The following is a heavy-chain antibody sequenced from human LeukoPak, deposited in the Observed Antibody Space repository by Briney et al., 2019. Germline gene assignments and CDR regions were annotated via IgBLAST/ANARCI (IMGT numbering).Heavy chain of an antibody. J-gene: IGHJ6*03. D-gene: IGHD6-13*01. Sequence: SETLSLTCTVSGGSISSGSYYWSWIRQPPGKGLEWIGYIYYSGSTNYNPSLKSRVTISVDTSKNQFSLKLSSVTAADTAVYYCARRVAVLAAAGIRERTNYYMDVWGKGTTVTVSS. V-gene: IGHV4-61*01. CDR1: GGSISSGSYY. CDR2: IYYSGST. CDR3: ARRVAVLAAAGIRERTNYYMDV.